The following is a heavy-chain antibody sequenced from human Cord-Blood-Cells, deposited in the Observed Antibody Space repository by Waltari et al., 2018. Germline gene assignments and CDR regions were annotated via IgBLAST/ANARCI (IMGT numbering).Heavy chain of an antibody. CDR2: ITPFNGNT. Sequence: QMQLVQSGAEVKTPGSSVKVSSKASGYTFTYRYLHWVRQARGQALEWMGWITPFNGNTNYAQKFQDRVTITRDRSMSTAYMELSSLRSEDTAMYYCASGSGSNPLDYWGQGTLVTVSS. V-gene: IGHV1-45*02. CDR1: GYTFTYRY. J-gene: IGHJ4*02. D-gene: IGHD1-26*01. CDR3: ASGSGSNPLDY.